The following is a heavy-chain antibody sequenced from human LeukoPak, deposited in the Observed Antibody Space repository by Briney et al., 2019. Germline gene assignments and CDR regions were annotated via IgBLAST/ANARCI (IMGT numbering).Heavy chain of an antibody. Sequence: GGPLRLSCAASGFTFGNYGIIWVRQAPGKGLQWVSFISATGSNTYYAESVKGRFTISRDNPRSTVFLHMSSLRVDDTGVYYCAKGLSSGWYDFDHWGQGTLVSVSS. CDR3: AKGLSSGWYDFDH. V-gene: IGHV3-23*01. D-gene: IGHD6-19*01. J-gene: IGHJ4*02. CDR2: ISATGSNT. CDR1: GFTFGNYG.